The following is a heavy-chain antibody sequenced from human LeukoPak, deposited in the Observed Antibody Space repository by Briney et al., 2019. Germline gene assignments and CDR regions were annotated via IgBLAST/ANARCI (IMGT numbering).Heavy chain of an antibody. V-gene: IGHV3-72*01. CDR2: SRNKANSYTT. D-gene: IGHD1-26*01. CDR3: TRTGVVGTTRFDY. J-gene: IGHJ4*02. Sequence: GGSLRLSCAASGFTFSDHYMDWVRQAPGKGLEWVGRSRNKANSYTTEYAASVKGRFTISRDVSKNSLHLQMNSLKTEDTAVYYCTRTGVVGTTRFDYWGQGTLVTVSS. CDR1: GFTFSDHY.